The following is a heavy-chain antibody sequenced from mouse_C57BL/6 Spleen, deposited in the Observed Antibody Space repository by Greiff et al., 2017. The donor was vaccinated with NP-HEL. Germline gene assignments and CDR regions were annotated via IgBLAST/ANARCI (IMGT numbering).Heavy chain of an antibody. Sequence: DVKLVESGGGLVKPGGSLKLSCAASGFTFSSYAMSWVRQTPEKRLEWVATISDGGSYTYYPDNVKGRFTISRDNAKNNLYPQMSHLKSEDTAMYYCARGVVDYWGQGTTLTVSS. V-gene: IGHV5-4*03. CDR1: GFTFSSYA. CDR2: ISDGGSYT. J-gene: IGHJ2*01. CDR3: ARGVVDY.